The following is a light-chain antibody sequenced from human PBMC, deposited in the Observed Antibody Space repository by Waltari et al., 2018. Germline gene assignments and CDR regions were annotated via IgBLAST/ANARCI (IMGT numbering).Light chain of an antibody. V-gene: IGLV2-11*01. CDR2: DVT. CDR3: CSFTGTWV. CDR1: GSDVADSNF. J-gene: IGLJ3*02. Sequence: QSALTQPRSVSGYPGQSVTISCTATGSDVADSNFVSWYQQHPGEAPKLVIYDVTERPSGVPSRFSGSKSGNSASLTVSGLQAEDEAVYYCCSFTGTWVFGGGTKLTVL.